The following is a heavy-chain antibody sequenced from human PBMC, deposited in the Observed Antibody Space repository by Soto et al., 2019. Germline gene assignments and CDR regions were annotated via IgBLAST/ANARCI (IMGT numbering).Heavy chain of an antibody. Sequence: QVQLQESGPGLVKPSQTLSLTCTVSGASISSGDSFWSWIRHPPGKGLEWIAYIYSSGSTYYNPSLKRRVAISIDTSKNQFSLNLSSLTAADTAVYYCASLNLSFDPWGQGTLVTVSS. CDR1: GASISSGDSF. V-gene: IGHV4-30-4*01. CDR2: IYSSGST. J-gene: IGHJ5*02. CDR3: ASLNLSFDP.